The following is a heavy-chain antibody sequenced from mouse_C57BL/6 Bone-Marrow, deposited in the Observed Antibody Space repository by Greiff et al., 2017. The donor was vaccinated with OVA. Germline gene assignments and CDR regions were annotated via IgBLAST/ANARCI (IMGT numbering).Heavy chain of an antibody. CDR2: IDPCDSDT. CDR3: AKRLWSVYFDY. Sequence: VQLQQSGAELVMPGASVKLSCTASGYTFTSYWMPWVKQRPGLGLEWIGEIDPCDSDTTYNQKFKGKSTLTVDKSSSTASMPLISLTSENSTDYYCAKRLWSVYFDYWGQGTTLTVSS. CDR1: GYTFTSYW. V-gene: IGHV1-69*01. D-gene: IGHD1-1*02. J-gene: IGHJ2*01.